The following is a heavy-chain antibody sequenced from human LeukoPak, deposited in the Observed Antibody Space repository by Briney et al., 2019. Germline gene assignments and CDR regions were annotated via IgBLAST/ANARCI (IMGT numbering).Heavy chain of an antibody. V-gene: IGHV4-59*12. J-gene: IGHJ6*03. CDR1: NNGSISSYY. CDR2: VHYTGTT. Sequence: SSETLSLTCTVSNNGSISSYYWSWIRQPPGKGLEWIGYVHYTGTTNYNPSLKSRVTISVDTSKNQFSLKLSSVTAADTAVYYCARVPRSYYYYYYMDVWGKGTTVTVSS. CDR3: ARVPRSYYYYYYMDV.